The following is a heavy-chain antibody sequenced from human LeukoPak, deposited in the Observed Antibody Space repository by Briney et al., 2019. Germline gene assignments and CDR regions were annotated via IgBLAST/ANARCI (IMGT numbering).Heavy chain of an antibody. V-gene: IGHV1-46*03. CDR3: ARFLAARRDAFDI. CDR2: INPSGGST. CDR1: VYTFTSYY. J-gene: IGHJ3*02. Sequence: ASVKVSCKASVYTFTSYYMHWVRQAPGQGLEWMGIINPSGGSTSYAQKFQGRVTMTRDTSTSTVYMELSSLRSEDTAVYYCARFLAARRDAFDIWGQGTMVTVSS. D-gene: IGHD6-6*01.